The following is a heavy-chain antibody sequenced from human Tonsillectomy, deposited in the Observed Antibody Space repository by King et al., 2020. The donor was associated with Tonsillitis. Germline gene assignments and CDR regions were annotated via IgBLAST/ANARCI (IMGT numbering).Heavy chain of an antibody. CDR2: IYYSGTT. CDR1: GGSISSYY. Sequence: VQLQESGPGLVKPSETLSLTCTVSGGSISSYYWNWIRQPPGKGLEWIGYIYYSGTTNYNPSLKSRVTISVDTSKNQFSLKLSSVTAADTAVYYCASDWGSGAFDLWGQGTMVTVSS. V-gene: IGHV4-59*01. J-gene: IGHJ3*01. CDR3: ASDWGSGAFDL. D-gene: IGHD7-27*01.